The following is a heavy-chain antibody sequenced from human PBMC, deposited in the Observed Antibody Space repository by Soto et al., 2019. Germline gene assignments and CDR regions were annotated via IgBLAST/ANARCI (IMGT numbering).Heavy chain of an antibody. J-gene: IGHJ4*02. D-gene: IGHD6-19*01. Sequence: GRSLRLSCAASGFTFSSYAMSWVRQAPGKGLEWVSAISGSGGSTYYADSVKGRFTISRDNSKNTLYLQMNSLRAEDTALYYCAKDGYSSGWPYYFDYWGQGTLVTVSS. CDR3: AKDGYSSGWPYYFDY. CDR2: ISGSGGST. CDR1: GFTFSSYA. V-gene: IGHV3-23*01.